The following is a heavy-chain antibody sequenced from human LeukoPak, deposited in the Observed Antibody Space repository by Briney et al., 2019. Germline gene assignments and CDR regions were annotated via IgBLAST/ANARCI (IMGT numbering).Heavy chain of an antibody. CDR2: INHSGST. V-gene: IGHV4-34*01. CDR1: GGSFGGYY. J-gene: IGHJ4*02. CDR3: ASKGTAARHFDY. Sequence: SETLSLTCAVYGGSFGGYYWSWIRQPPGKGLEWIGEINHSGSTNYNPSLKSRVTISVDTSKNQFSLKLSSVTAADTAVYYCASKGTAARHFDYWGQGTLVTVSS. D-gene: IGHD6-6*01.